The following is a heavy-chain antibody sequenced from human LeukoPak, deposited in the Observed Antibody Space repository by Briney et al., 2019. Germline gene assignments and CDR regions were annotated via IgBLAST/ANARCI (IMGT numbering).Heavy chain of an antibody. Sequence: SETLSLTCTVSGGSISGSYWSWIRRPPGKGLEWIAYMYNSGSTNYNPSLKNRVTISIDTSKNQFSLKLSSLTAADTAIYYCARGIESYGDYGYWGQGILVTVSS. CDR1: GGSISGSY. CDR2: MYNSGST. CDR3: ARGIESYGDYGY. V-gene: IGHV4-59*01. J-gene: IGHJ4*02. D-gene: IGHD4-17*01.